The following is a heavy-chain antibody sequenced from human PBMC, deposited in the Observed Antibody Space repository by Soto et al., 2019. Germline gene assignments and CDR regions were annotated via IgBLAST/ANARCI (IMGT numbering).Heavy chain of an antibody. CDR1: GFTFSSYW. CDR2: IKQDGSEK. CDR3: ARKDTRITIFGVVISLDP. J-gene: IGHJ5*02. Sequence: EVQLVESGGGLVQPGGSLRLSCAASGFTFSSYWMSWVRQAPGKGLEWVANIKQDGSEKYYVDSVKGRFTISRDNAKNSLYLQMNSLRADDTAVYYCARKDTRITIFGVVISLDPWGQGTLVTVSS. D-gene: IGHD3-3*01. V-gene: IGHV3-7*01.